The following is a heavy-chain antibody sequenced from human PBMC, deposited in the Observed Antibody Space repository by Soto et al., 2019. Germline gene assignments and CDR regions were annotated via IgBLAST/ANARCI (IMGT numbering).Heavy chain of an antibody. Sequence: QVQLVQSGAEVKKPGSSVKVSCKASGGTFSSYAISWVRQAPGQGLEWMGGIIPIFGTANYAQKFQGRVTIIADESTSTAYMELSSLRSEDTAVYYCARTQENMCSGGSCYFFPLRYWGQGTLVTVSS. V-gene: IGHV1-69*01. J-gene: IGHJ4*02. CDR1: GGTFSSYA. CDR3: ARTQENMCSGGSCYFFPLRY. CDR2: IIPIFGTA. D-gene: IGHD2-15*01.